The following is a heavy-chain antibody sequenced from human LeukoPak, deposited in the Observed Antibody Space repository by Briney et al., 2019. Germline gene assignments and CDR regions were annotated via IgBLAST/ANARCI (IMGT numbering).Heavy chain of an antibody. J-gene: IGHJ4*02. CDR1: GYSSTGYY. Sequence: GASVKVSCKASGYSSTGYYIYWLRQAPGQGLEWMGWINPNSGDSDSAQRLQGRVTMTRDTSINTAYMELRSLRSDDTAMYFCARVRYLDEGHPLDYWGQGTLVTVSS. CDR3: ARVRYLDEGHPLDY. D-gene: IGHD1-20*01. CDR2: INPNSGDS. V-gene: IGHV1-2*02.